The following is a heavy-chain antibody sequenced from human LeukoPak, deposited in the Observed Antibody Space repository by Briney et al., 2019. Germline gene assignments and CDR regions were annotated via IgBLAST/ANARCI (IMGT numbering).Heavy chain of an antibody. CDR3: ARAAAGTSLSDY. Sequence: GGSLRLSCAASGFSFSDYYMSWIRQAPGKGLEWISYISGSGSTIYHADSVKGRFTISRDNAKNSMYLQMNSLRAEDTAVYYCARAAAGTSLSDYWGQGTLVTVSS. D-gene: IGHD6-13*01. J-gene: IGHJ4*02. CDR2: ISGSGSTI. V-gene: IGHV3-11*01. CDR1: GFSFSDYY.